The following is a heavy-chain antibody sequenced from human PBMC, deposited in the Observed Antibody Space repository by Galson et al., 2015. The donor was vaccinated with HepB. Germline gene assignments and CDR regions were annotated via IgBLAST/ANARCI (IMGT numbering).Heavy chain of an antibody. D-gene: IGHD1-1*01. CDR1: GFTFNSYS. J-gene: IGHJ3*02. CDR3: ARRPPRGNWNDRGFDM. Sequence: SLRLSCAASGFTFNSYSMNWVRQAPGKGLEWVSYISSSDSNTYYADSVKGRFTISRDNAKNSLYLQMNSLRDEDTAVYYCARRPPRGNWNDRGFDMWGHGTMVTVSS. V-gene: IGHV3-48*02. CDR2: ISSSDSNT.